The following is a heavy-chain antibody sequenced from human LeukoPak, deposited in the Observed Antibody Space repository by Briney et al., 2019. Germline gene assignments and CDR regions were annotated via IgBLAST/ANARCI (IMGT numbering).Heavy chain of an antibody. J-gene: IGHJ3*02. CDR3: ARDFYYGSGTEAFDI. CDR1: GGSISSYY. CDR2: IYYSGST. D-gene: IGHD3-10*01. Sequence: SETLSLTCTVSGGSISSYYWSWIRQPPGKGLEWIGYIYYSGSTNYNPSLKSRVTISVDTSKNQFSLKLSSVTAADTAVYYCARDFYYGSGTEAFDIWGQGTMVTVSS. V-gene: IGHV4-59*12.